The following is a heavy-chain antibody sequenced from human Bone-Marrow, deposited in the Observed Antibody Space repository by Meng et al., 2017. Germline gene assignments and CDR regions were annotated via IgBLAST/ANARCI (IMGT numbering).Heavy chain of an antibody. CDR2: INPSGGST. CDR1: GGTFSSYA. J-gene: IGHJ1*01. D-gene: IGHD2-15*01. CDR3: ARLGAGSCSGGDCYSSEYFHH. V-gene: IGHV1-46*01. Sequence: ASVKVSCKASGGTFSSYAISWVRQAPGQGLEWMGIINPSGGSTSYAQKFQGRVTMTRDTSTSTVYMELSSLRSEDTAVYYCARLGAGSCSGGDCYSSEYFHHWGQGTLVTVSS.